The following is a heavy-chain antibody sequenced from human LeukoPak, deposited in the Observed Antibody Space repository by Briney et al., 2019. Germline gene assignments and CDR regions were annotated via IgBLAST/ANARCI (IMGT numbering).Heavy chain of an antibody. CDR2: IYYSGST. D-gene: IGHD4-17*01. V-gene: IGHV4-59*01. Sequence: SETLSLTCTVSGGSISSYYWSWIRQPPGKGLEWTGYIYYSGSTNYNPSLKSRVTISVDTSKNQFSLKLSSVTAADTAVYYCARDRDYAYWGQGTLVTVSS. J-gene: IGHJ4*02. CDR1: GGSISSYY. CDR3: ARDRDYAY.